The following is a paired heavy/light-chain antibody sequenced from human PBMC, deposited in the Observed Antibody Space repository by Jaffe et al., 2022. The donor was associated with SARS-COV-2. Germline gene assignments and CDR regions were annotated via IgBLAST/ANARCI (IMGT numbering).Heavy chain of an antibody. CDR1: GFTFSSYA. Sequence: QVQLVESGGAVVQPGRSLRLSCAASGFTFSSYALHWVRQAPGQGLEWVAVISSDGSYEYFADSVKGRFTISRDNSKNTVYLQMNSLRAEDTAVYYCARDPFYGSGLYYHYHMDVWGKGTTVTVSS. CDR3: ARDPFYGSGLYYHYHMDV. V-gene: IGHV3-30*04. J-gene: IGHJ6*03. D-gene: IGHD3-10*01. CDR2: ISSDGSYE.
Light chain of an antibody. V-gene: IGKV1-39*01. J-gene: IGKJ2*03. CDR3: QQSYSTPYS. Sequence: DIQMTQSPSSLSASVGDRATISCRASQSISPYLSWFQHKPGQAPKLLIYGTSSLQSGVPSRFSGGGSGADFTLTISSLQPEDFATYYCQQSYSTPYSFGQGTRLQIK. CDR2: GTS. CDR1: QSISPY.